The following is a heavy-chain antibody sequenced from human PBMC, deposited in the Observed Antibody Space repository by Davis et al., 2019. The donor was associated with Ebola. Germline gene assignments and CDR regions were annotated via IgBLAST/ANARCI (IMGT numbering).Heavy chain of an antibody. V-gene: IGHV3-7*03. D-gene: IGHD1-26*01. Sequence: PGESLKISCAASGFLFSDSWMHWVRQTPGRGLEWVANINRDVSEIYYLDSVKGRFTISRDNTRNSLYLQMNSLTADDTALYYCARGEGFIVADWGQGTLVTVSS. CDR2: INRDVSEI. J-gene: IGHJ4*02. CDR1: GFLFSDSW. CDR3: ARGEGFIVAD.